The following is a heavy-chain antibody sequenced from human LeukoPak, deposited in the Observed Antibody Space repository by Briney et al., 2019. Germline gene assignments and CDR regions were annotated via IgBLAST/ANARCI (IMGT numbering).Heavy chain of an antibody. CDR2: IYHSGST. J-gene: IGHJ4*02. CDR3: AREPRFDSSGYYSDY. V-gene: IGHV4-38-2*02. CDR1: GYSISSGYY. D-gene: IGHD3-22*01. Sequence: PSETLSLTCTVSGYSISSGYYWCWIRQPPGKGLEWIGSIYHSGSTYYNLSLKSRVTISVDTSKNQFSLKLSSVTAADTAVYYCAREPRFDSSGYYSDYWGQGTLVTVSS.